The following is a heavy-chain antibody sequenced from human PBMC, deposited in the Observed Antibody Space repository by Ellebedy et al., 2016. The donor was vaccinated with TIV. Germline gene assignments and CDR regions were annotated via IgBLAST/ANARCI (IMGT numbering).Heavy chain of an antibody. CDR1: GYTFTSYY. Sequence: AASVKVSCKASGYTFTSYYMPWVRQAPGQRLEWLGIIDPLGGTTSYAENFQGRVSMTRDTSTSTVYMELISLRSEDSAVYYCTRDRVVGVTTFVYWGQGTVVTVSS. V-gene: IGHV1-46*01. D-gene: IGHD4-17*01. CDR3: TRDRVVGVTTFVY. J-gene: IGHJ4*02. CDR2: IDPLGGTT.